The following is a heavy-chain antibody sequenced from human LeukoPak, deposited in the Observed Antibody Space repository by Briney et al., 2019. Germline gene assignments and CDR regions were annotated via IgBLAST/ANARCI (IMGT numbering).Heavy chain of an antibody. J-gene: IGHJ4*02. V-gene: IGHV3-23*01. CDR1: GFTFSSYA. CDR2: ISGSGGST. CDR3: AKVPTTSPYSSSWYFDY. D-gene: IGHD6-13*01. Sequence: GGSLRLSCAASGFTFSSYAMSWVRQAPGKGLEWVSAISGSGGSTYYADSVKGRFTISRDNSKNTLYLQMNSLRAEDTAVYYCAKVPTTSPYSSSWYFDYWGQGTLVTVSS.